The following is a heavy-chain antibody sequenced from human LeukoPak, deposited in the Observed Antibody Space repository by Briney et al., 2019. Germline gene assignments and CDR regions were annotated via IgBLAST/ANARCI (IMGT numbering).Heavy chain of an antibody. D-gene: IGHD6-19*01. Sequence: SETLSLTCTVSGGSISSYYWSWIRQPPGKGLEWIGYFYYSGSTNYNPSLKSRVTISVDTPNNRFSLNLTSVTAADTAVYYCARRRAVAGGYFDSWGQGTLVTVSS. CDR1: GGSISSYY. V-gene: IGHV4-59*08. CDR3: ARRRAVAGGYFDS. J-gene: IGHJ4*02. CDR2: FYYSGST.